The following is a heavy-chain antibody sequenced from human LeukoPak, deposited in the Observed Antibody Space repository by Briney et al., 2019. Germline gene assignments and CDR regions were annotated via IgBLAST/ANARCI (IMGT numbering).Heavy chain of an antibody. CDR2: IYISGST. Sequence: SQTLSLTCTVSGGSISSGTYYWNWIRQPAGKGLEWIGRIYISGSTNYNPSLKSRVTISVDTSKNQFSLKLSSVTAADTAVYYCARQLSSSWYPNWFDPWGQGTLVTVSS. V-gene: IGHV4-61*02. J-gene: IGHJ5*02. D-gene: IGHD6-13*01. CDR1: GGSISSGTYY. CDR3: ARQLSSSWYPNWFDP.